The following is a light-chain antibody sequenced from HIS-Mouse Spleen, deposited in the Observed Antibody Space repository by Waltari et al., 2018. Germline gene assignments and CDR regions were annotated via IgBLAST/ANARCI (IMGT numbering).Light chain of an antibody. V-gene: IGLV3-10*01. Sequence: YELTQPPSLSVSPGQTARITCPGDALPKKYTNWYQQKSGQAPVLLIYEDSKRPSGIPERFSGSSSGTMATLTISGAQVEDEADYYCYSTDSSGNHRVFGGGTKLTVL. J-gene: IGLJ2*01. CDR3: YSTDSSGNHRV. CDR2: EDS. CDR1: ALPKKY.